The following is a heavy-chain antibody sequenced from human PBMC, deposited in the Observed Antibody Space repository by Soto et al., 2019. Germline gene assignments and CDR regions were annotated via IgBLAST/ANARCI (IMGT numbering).Heavy chain of an antibody. CDR3: AKDRRPLPSEYYYGSGSYYHPGGYFDY. V-gene: IGHV3-23*01. CDR1: GFTFSSYA. Sequence: GGSLRLSCAASGFTFSSYAMSWVRQAPGKGLEWVSAISGSGGSTYYADSVKGRFTISRDNSKNTLYLQMNSLRAEDTAVYYCAKDRRPLPSEYYYGSGSYYHPGGYFDYWGQGTLVTVSS. CDR2: ISGSGGST. D-gene: IGHD3-10*01. J-gene: IGHJ4*02.